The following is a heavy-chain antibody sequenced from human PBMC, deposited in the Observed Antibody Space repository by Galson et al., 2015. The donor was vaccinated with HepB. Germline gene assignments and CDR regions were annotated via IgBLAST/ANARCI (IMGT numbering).Heavy chain of an antibody. J-gene: IGHJ3*02. CDR2: ISSSSSYI. Sequence: SLRLSCAASGFTFSSYSMNWVRQAPGKGLEWVSSISSSSSYIYYADSVKGRFTISRDNAKNSLYLQMNSLRAEDTAVYYCARTYCSGGSCPENDAFDIWGQGTMVTVSS. CDR1: GFTFSSYS. D-gene: IGHD2-15*01. V-gene: IGHV3-21*01. CDR3: ARTYCSGGSCPENDAFDI.